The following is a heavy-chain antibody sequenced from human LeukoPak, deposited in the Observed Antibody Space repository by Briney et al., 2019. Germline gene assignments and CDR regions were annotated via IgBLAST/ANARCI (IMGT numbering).Heavy chain of an antibody. D-gene: IGHD2-2*02. CDR2: INHSGST. V-gene: IGHV4-34*01. Sequence: SETLSLTCAVYGGSFRGYYWSWIRQPPGKGLEWIGEINHSGSTNYNPSLKSRVTISVDTSKDQFSLKLSSVTAADTAVYYCARCSDCSSTSCYTDWGQGTLVTVSS. CDR3: ARCSDCSSTSCYTD. J-gene: IGHJ4*02. CDR1: GGSFRGYY.